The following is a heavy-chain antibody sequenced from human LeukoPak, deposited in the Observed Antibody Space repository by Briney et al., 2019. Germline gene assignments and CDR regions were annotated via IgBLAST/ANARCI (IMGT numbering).Heavy chain of an antibody. D-gene: IGHD5-24*01. Sequence: GGSLRLSCAASGFTFSSYWMHWVRQAPGKGLVWVSRINSDGSSTSYADSVKGRFTISRDNAKNTLYLQMNSLRAEDTAVYYCARMGLEMATAPDYWGQATLVTVSS. CDR2: INSDGSST. CDR3: ARMGLEMATAPDY. V-gene: IGHV3-74*01. J-gene: IGHJ4*02. CDR1: GFTFSSYW.